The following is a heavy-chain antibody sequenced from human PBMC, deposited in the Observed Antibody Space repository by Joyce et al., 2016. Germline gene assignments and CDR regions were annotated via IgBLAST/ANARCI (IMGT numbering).Heavy chain of an antibody. Sequence: QLQLQESGPGLVKPSETLSLTCTVAGGSITSISDYWGWIRQPPGKGLECIGNIFYSEITYYNPSLKRRATLSLDASTNQFSLKLSSGTAADTAIYYCASRGLWGQGTLVTVSS. V-gene: IGHV4-39*07. D-gene: IGHD3-10*01. CDR1: GGSITSISDY. CDR2: IFYSEIT. J-gene: IGHJ4*02. CDR3: ASRGL.